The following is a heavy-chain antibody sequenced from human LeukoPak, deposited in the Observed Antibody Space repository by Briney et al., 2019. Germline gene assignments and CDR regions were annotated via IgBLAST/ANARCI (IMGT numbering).Heavy chain of an antibody. D-gene: IGHD1-1*01. V-gene: IGHV1-69*06. J-gene: IGHJ4*02. CDR2: IIPIFGTA. CDR1: GGTFSSYA. CDR3: ATEAPWTRRLFDY. Sequence: VASVKVSCKASGGTFSSYAISWVRQAPGQGLEWMGGIIPIFGTANYAQKFQGRVTMTEDTSTDTAYMELSSLRSEDTAVYYCATEAPWTRRLFDYWGQGTLVTVSS.